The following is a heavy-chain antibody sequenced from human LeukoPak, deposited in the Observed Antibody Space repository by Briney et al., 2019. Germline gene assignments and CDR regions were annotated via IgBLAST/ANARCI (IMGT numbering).Heavy chain of an antibody. CDR2: MNPNSGNT. V-gene: IGHV1-8*01. J-gene: IGHJ5*02. Sequence: EASVKVSCKAAGYTFTIYDINWVRQAPGQGLEWMGCMNPNSGNTGYAQKFQGRVTMTRNTSISTAYMELSSLRSEDTAVYYCARSAGYDFWSGSPYNWFDPWGQGTLVTVSS. CDR1: GYTFTIYD. D-gene: IGHD3-3*01. CDR3: ARSAGYDFWSGSPYNWFDP.